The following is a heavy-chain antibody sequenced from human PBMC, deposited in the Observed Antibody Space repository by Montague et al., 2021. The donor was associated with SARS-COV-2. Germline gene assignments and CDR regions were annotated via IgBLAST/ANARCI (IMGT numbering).Heavy chain of an antibody. Sequence: SEALSLTCTVSGGSISSYYWNWIRQPPGKGLEWIGYIYYSGSTNXIPSLKSRVTISVDTSKNQFSLKLSSVTAADTAAYYCARDSHYYDSSGHFDYWGQGTLVTVSS. CDR1: GGSISSYY. D-gene: IGHD3-22*01. CDR3: ARDSHYYDSSGHFDY. J-gene: IGHJ4*02. V-gene: IGHV4-59*13. CDR2: IYYSGST.